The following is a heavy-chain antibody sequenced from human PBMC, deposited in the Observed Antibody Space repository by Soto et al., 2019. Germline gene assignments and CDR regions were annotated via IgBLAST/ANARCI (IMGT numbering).Heavy chain of an antibody. J-gene: IGHJ4*02. Sequence: QVQLVQSGAEVKKPGASVKVSCKASGDTFTDYYIHWVRQAPGQGLEWMGTVNPSGGHTTYAQQFQGVMTMTRDTSTSTVYMELTSLTAEGTAVYYGARGGHVVVGTAALDYWGQGTLVTVSS. CDR1: GDTFTDYY. CDR2: VNPSGGHT. V-gene: IGHV1-46*01. D-gene: IGHD2-21*02. CDR3: ARGGHVVVGTAALDY.